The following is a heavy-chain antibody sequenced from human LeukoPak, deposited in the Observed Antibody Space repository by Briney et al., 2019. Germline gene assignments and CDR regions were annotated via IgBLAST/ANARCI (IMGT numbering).Heavy chain of an antibody. Sequence: ASVKVSCKASGYPFGSYYLHWVRQAPGQGLEWMGIINPSGGNSYYAQNFQGRVTMTRDTSTSTIYMELSSLRSDDTAVYYCARGVGSGWYPEIDYRGQGTLVTVSS. V-gene: IGHV1-46*01. D-gene: IGHD6-19*01. CDR3: ARGVGSGWYPEIDY. CDR1: GYPFGSYY. J-gene: IGHJ4*02. CDR2: INPSGGNS.